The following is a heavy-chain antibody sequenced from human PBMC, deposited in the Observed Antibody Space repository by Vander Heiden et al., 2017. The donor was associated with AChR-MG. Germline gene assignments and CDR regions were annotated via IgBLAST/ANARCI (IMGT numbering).Heavy chain of an antibody. CDR3: ARDSTVFGSGSRSYYYYYYGMDV. CDR1: GFTFGSYS. J-gene: IGHJ6*02. CDR2: ISSSSSYI. V-gene: IGHV3-21*01. D-gene: IGHD3-10*01. Sequence: EVQLVESGGGLVKPGGSLRLSCAASGFTFGSYSMNWVRQAPGKELEWVSSISSSSSYIYYADSVKGRFTISRDNAKNSLYLQMNSLRAEDTAVYYCARDSTVFGSGSRSYYYYYYGMDVWGQGTTVTVSS.